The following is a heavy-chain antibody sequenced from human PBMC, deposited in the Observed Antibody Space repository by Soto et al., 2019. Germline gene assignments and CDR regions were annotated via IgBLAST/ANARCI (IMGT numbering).Heavy chain of an antibody. CDR3: ARGEAARYYHGMDG. J-gene: IGHJ6*02. Sequence: QVQLVQSGAEVKKPGSSVKVSCKASGGTFSSYGISWVRQAPGQGLEWMGGIIPIFGTANYAQKFQGRVTITADESTSTAYMELSSLRSEDTAVHYCARGEAARYYHGMDGWGPGTTVIVSS. D-gene: IGHD6-13*01. CDR2: IIPIFGTA. V-gene: IGHV1-69*12. CDR1: GGTFSSYG.